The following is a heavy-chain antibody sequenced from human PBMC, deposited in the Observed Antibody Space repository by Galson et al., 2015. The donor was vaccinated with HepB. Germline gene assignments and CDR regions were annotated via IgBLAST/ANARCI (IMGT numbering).Heavy chain of an antibody. D-gene: IGHD3-16*01. J-gene: IGHJ4*02. CDR1: GGSITSGGYC. Sequence: LSLTCAVSGGSITSGGYCWSWIRQPPGKGLEWIGYIYQSGSTYYNPSLKSRVTISVDRTKNQFSLTLSSVTAVDTAVYYCASARYGNAYASWYFDSWAREPWSPSPQ. CDR2: IYQSGST. CDR3: ASARYGNAYASWYFDS. V-gene: IGHV4-30-2*01.